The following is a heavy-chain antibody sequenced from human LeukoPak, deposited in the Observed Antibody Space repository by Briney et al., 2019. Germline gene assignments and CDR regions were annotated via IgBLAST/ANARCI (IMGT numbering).Heavy chain of an antibody. J-gene: IGHJ6*03. Sequence: ASVKVSRKASGYTFTSYYMHWVRQAPGQGLEWMGIIYPSGGSTSYAQQFQGRVTMTRDTSTSTVYMALSSLRSEDTAVYSWASHYDFWSGYPFYYYYMDVWGKGTTVTVSS. CDR3: ASHYDFWSGYPFYYYYMDV. D-gene: IGHD3-3*01. CDR1: GYTFTSYY. V-gene: IGHV1-46*01. CDR2: IYPSGGST.